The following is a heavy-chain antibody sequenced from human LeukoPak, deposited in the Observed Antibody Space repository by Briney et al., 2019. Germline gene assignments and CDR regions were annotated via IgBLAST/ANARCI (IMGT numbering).Heavy chain of an antibody. V-gene: IGHV3-30-3*01. Sequence: GGSLRLSCAASGFTFSSYAMHWVRQAPGKGLEWVAVISYEGSNKYYADSVKGRFTISRDNSKNTLYLQMNSLRAEDTAVYYCARVTIVGAFDYWGQGTLVTVSS. CDR1: GFTFSSYA. D-gene: IGHD1-26*01. CDR2: ISYEGSNK. J-gene: IGHJ4*02. CDR3: ARVTIVGAFDY.